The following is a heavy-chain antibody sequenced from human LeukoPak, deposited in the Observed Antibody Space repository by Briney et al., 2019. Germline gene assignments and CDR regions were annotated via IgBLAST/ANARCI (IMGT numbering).Heavy chain of an antibody. Sequence: SETLSLTCAVYGGSFSSYYWSWIRQPPGKGLEWIGEINHSGSTNYNPSLKSRVTISVDTSKNQFSLQLSSVTAADTAVYYCARGVGGGCSSTSCSEYYGIDVWGQGTTVTVSS. CDR2: INHSGST. CDR1: GGSFSSYY. V-gene: IGHV4-34*01. D-gene: IGHD2-2*01. CDR3: ARGVGGGCSSTSCSEYYGIDV. J-gene: IGHJ6*02.